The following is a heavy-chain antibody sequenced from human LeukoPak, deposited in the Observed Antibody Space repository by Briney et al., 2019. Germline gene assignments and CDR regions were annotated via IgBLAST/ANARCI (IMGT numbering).Heavy chain of an antibody. CDR3: ASSLRYFDWAMFDI. J-gene: IGHJ3*02. D-gene: IGHD3-9*01. CDR1: GFTFSDYY. V-gene: IGHV3-11*01. CDR2: ISSCGSTI. Sequence: SGGTLTLSCAASGFTFSDYYMSWIRQAPGKGLDWVSYISSCGSTIFYADSVKGRFTISRDNAKNSLYLQMNSLRAEDTAVYYCASSLRYFDWAMFDIWGQGIMVTVSS.